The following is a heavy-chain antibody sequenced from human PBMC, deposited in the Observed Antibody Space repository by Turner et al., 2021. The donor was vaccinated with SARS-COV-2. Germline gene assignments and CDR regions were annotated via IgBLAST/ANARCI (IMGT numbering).Heavy chain of an antibody. CDR2: IHYSGRT. V-gene: IGHV4-59*08. Sequence: QVQLQESGPGLVKPSETLSLTCTVSGGSISSYYWSWIRKPPGKGLEWIGYIHYSGRTNYNPALKSRVTISVDTSKNQFSLKLSSVTAADPAVYYCARHGFSGWDGGGMDVWGQGTTVTVSS. CDR3: ARHGFSGWDGGGMDV. D-gene: IGHD6-19*01. CDR1: GGSISSYY. J-gene: IGHJ6*02.